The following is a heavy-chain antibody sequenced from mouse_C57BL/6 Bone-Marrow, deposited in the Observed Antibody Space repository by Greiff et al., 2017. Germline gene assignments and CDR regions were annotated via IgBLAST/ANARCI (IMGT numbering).Heavy chain of an antibody. Sequence: VKLVESGAELARPGASVKLSCKASGYTFTSYGISWVKQRTGQGLEWIGEIYPRSGNTYYNEKFKGKATLTADKSSSTAYMELRSLTSEDSAVYFCARGRRYDYDPSWFAYWGQGTRVTVSA. CDR2: IYPRSGNT. CDR3: ARGRRYDYDPSWFAY. D-gene: IGHD2-4*01. J-gene: IGHJ3*01. V-gene: IGHV1-81*01. CDR1: GYTFTSYG.